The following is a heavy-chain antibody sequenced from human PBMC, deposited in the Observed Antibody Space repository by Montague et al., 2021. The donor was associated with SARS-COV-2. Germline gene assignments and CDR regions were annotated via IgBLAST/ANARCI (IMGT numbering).Heavy chain of an antibody. CDR3: ARHYFPSGTDYSVRAFDL. V-gene: IGHV4-59*08. CDR1: GGSINSYY. Sequence: SETLSLTCTVSGGSINSYYWSWIRQSPGKGLEWIGYTYHNGITNSNPSLKSRVTISVDTSKNQFSLNLNSMTAADAAVYCCARHYFPSGTDYSVRAFDLWGQGTVVTVSS. J-gene: IGHJ3*01. CDR2: TYHNGIT. D-gene: IGHD1-26*01.